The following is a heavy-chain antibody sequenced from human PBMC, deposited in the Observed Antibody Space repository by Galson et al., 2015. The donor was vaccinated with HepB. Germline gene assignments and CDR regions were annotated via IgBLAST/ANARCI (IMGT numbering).Heavy chain of an antibody. J-gene: IGHJ4*02. V-gene: IGHV3-73*01. CDR2: IRSKASDYAT. Sequence: SLRLSCAASGFTFSGSAIHWVRQASGKGPEWVGRIRSKASDYATAYAASLKGRFTISRDDSKNTAYLHMNSLKTEDTAVYYCARLTPAYYYDIGGYYFERGHFDYWGQGTLVTVSS. D-gene: IGHD3-22*01. CDR1: GFTFSGSA. CDR3: ARLTPAYYYDIGGYYFERGHFDY.